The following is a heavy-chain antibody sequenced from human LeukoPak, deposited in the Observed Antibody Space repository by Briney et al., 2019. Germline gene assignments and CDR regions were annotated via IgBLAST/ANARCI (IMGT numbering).Heavy chain of an antibody. CDR3: ARHIVAPTFDYYGMDV. CDR2: IYYSGST. Sequence: SETLSLTCTVSGGSVSSSSYYWGWIRQPPGKGLEWIGSIYYSGSTYYNPSLKSRVTISVDTSKNQFSLKLSSVTAADTAVYYCARHIVAPTFDYYGMDVWGQGTTVTVSS. CDR1: GGSVSSSSYY. D-gene: IGHD2-21*01. J-gene: IGHJ6*02. V-gene: IGHV4-39*01.